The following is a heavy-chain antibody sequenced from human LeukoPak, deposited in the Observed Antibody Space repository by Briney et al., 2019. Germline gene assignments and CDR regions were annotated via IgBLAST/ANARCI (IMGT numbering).Heavy chain of an antibody. CDR2: ISGSGGST. CDR1: GFTFSSYA. J-gene: IGHJ6*02. Sequence: GSLRLSCAASGFTFSSYAMSWVRQAPGKGLEWVSAISGSGGSTYYADSVKGRFTISRDNSKNTLYLQMNSLRAEDTAVYYCAKDVYYYYGMDVWGQGTTVTVSS. V-gene: IGHV3-23*01. CDR3: AKDVYYYYGMDV.